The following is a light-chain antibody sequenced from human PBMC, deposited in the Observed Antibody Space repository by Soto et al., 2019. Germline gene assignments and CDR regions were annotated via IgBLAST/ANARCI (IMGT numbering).Light chain of an antibody. Sequence: QPVLTQPPSVSGAPGQRVTISCTGSGSTIGAGYDVHWYQQLPGAAPKLLIYNNINRPSGVPDRFSGSKSGTSASLAISGLQAEDEADYYCQSYDSSLRVLFGGGTKLTVL. CDR3: QSYDSSLRVL. CDR1: GSTIGAGYD. CDR2: NNI. V-gene: IGLV1-40*01. J-gene: IGLJ2*01.